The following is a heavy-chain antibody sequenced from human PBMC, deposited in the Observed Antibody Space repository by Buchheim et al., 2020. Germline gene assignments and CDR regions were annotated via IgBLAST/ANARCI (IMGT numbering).Heavy chain of an antibody. D-gene: IGHD3-16*01. CDR3: ARRICLGELGS. Sequence: EVQLVESGGGLVQPGGSLRLSCAASGFTFSNYWMSWVRQAPGKGLEWVANIKQDGSEKYYVDSVKGRFTISRDNAKNSLYLQMNRVMGEGTAVYYCARRICLGELGSWGQGIL. V-gene: IGHV3-7*01. J-gene: IGHJ4*02. CDR2: IKQDGSEK. CDR1: GFTFSNYW.